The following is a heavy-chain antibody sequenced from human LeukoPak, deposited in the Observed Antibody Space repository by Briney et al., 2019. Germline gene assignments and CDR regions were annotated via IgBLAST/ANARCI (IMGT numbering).Heavy chain of an antibody. CDR3: ARVLNDYGDYGPIDY. J-gene: IGHJ4*02. CDR2: IYHSGST. V-gene: IGHV4-30-2*01. D-gene: IGHD4-17*01. CDR1: GGSISSGGYY. Sequence: SETLSLTCTVSGGSISSGGYYWSWIRQPPGKGLEWIGYIYHSGSTYYNPSLKSRVTISVDRSKNQFSLKPSSVTAADTAVYYCARVLNDYGDYGPIDYWGQGTLVTVSS.